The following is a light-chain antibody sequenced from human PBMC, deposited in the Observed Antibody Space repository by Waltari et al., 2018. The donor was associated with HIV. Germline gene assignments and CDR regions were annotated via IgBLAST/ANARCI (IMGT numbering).Light chain of an antibody. Sequence: DIVMTQSPLSLPVTPGEPASISCRSSQNLLDSHGYTYLDWYLQKPGQSPQLLIYLCSNRASGVPDRFSGSGSGTDCTLDISRVEAEDVGVYYCMQRLQTPQVTFGGGTKVEIK. CDR1: QNLLDSHGYTY. CDR2: LCS. CDR3: MQRLQTPQVT. J-gene: IGKJ4*01. V-gene: IGKV2-28*01.